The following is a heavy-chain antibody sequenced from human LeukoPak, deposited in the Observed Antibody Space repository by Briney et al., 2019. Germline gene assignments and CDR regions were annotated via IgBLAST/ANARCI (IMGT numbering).Heavy chain of an antibody. J-gene: IGHJ6*02. Sequence: GGSLRLSCAASGFTFSSYAMHWVRKAPGKGLEWVAVISYDGSNKYYADSVKGRFTISRDNSKNTLYLQMNSLRAEDTAVYYCARAGAITHPARIYDYVWGSYSSSQYYGMDVWGQGTTVTVSS. V-gene: IGHV3-30*01. CDR1: GFTFSSYA. CDR2: ISYDGSNK. CDR3: ARAGAITHPARIYDYVWGSYSSSQYYGMDV. D-gene: IGHD3-16*01.